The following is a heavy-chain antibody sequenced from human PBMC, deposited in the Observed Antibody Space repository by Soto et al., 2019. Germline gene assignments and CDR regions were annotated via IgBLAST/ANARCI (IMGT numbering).Heavy chain of an antibody. CDR1: GYTFTSYG. V-gene: IGHV1-18*01. CDR3: ARDVRSHDYGHYSYGMDV. J-gene: IGHJ6*02. D-gene: IGHD4-17*01. Sequence: QVQLVQSGAEVNKPGASVKVSCKASGYTFTSYGISWVRQAPGQGLEWMGWISIYNGNTNYAQKXQGRVTMTTXTXTXTXXMELRSLRSDDTAVYYCARDVRSHDYGHYSYGMDVWGQGTTVTVSS. CDR2: ISIYNGNT.